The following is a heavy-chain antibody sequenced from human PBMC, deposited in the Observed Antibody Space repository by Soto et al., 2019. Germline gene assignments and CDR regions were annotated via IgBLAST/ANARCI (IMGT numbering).Heavy chain of an antibody. V-gene: IGHV3-7*01. CDR2: IKQDGSEK. Sequence: GGSLRLSCAASGFTFSSYWMSWVRQAPGKGLEWVANIKQDGSEKYYVDSVKGRFTISRDNAKNSLYLQMNSLRAEDTAVYYCARDYGDLYYYYYYMDVWGKGTTVTVSS. CDR3: ARDYGDLYYYYYYMDV. CDR1: GFTFSSYW. D-gene: IGHD4-17*01. J-gene: IGHJ6*03.